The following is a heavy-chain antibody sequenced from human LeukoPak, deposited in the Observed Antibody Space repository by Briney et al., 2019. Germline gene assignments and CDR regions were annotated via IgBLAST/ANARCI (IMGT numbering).Heavy chain of an antibody. CDR1: GFTFSSYA. V-gene: IGHV3-23*01. D-gene: IGHD3-22*01. CDR2: ISGSGGST. Sequence: PGGSLRLSCAASGFTFSSYAMSWVRQAPGKALEWVSAISGSGGSTYYADSVKGRFTISRDNSKNTLYLQMNSLRAEDTAVYYCAKDYYYDSSGYYFDYWGQGTLVTVSS. J-gene: IGHJ4*02. CDR3: AKDYYYDSSGYYFDY.